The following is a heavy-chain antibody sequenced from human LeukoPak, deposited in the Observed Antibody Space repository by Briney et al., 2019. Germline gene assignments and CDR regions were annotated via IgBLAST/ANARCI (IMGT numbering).Heavy chain of an antibody. CDR2: IIPIFGTA. CDR1: GGTFSSYA. Sequence: ASVKVSCKASGGTFSSYAISWVRQAPGQGLEWMGGIIPIFGTANYAQKFQGRVTITADESTSTAYMELSSLRSEDTAVYYCARDEAQWETGTIVGATTSDYWGQGTLVTVSS. J-gene: IGHJ4*02. D-gene: IGHD1-26*01. V-gene: IGHV1-69*13. CDR3: ARDEAQWETGTIVGATTSDY.